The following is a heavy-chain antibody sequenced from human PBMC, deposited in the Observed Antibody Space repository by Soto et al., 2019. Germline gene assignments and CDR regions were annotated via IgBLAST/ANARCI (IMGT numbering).Heavy chain of an antibody. Sequence: QVQLQQWGAGLLKPSETLSLTCAVYGGSFSGYYWSWIRQPPGKGLEWIGEINHSGSTNYNPSLKSRVTISVDTSKNQFSLKLSSVSAAETAVYYCARDTIFGVVPNWFDPWGQGTLVTVSS. D-gene: IGHD3-3*01. CDR2: INHSGST. V-gene: IGHV4-34*01. CDR1: GGSFSGYY. J-gene: IGHJ5*02. CDR3: ARDTIFGVVPNWFDP.